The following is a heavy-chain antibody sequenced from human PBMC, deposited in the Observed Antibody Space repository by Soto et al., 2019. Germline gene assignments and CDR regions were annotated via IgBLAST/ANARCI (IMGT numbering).Heavy chain of an antibody. CDR3: ARGVGFGYYYYHRDL. CDR2: IYYSGSA. V-gene: IGHV4-61*01. Sequence: PSETLSLTCTVSGDSVTSVSDYWCWIWQPPGKGLEWIGYIYYSGSADYNPSLGSRVTISIDTSKNQFSLKLTSVTAADTAVYYCARGVGFGYYYYHRDLWGQGTAVTVS. J-gene: IGHJ6*02. D-gene: IGHD3-10*01. CDR1: GDSVTSVSDY.